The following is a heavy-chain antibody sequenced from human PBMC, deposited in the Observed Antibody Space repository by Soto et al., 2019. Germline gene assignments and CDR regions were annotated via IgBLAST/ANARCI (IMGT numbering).Heavy chain of an antibody. CDR1: GGTFSSYA. CDR2: IIPIFGTA. D-gene: IGHD1-1*01. J-gene: IGHJ4*01. V-gene: IGHV1-69*01. CDR3: TSGYNCDIEV. Sequence: QVQLVQSGAEVKKPGSSVTVSCKASGGTFSSYAISWVRQAPGQGLEWMGGIIPIFGTANYAQIFQGRVTITSDESTSTASEEPSSLKSEDAGEYCWTSGYNCDIEVWGQGTLVTVSS.